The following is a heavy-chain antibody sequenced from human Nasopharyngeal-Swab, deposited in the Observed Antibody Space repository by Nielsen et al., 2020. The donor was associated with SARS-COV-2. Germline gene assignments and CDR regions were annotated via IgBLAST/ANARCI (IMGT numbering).Heavy chain of an antibody. Sequence: LSLTCAASGFTFSSYAMSWVRQAPGKGLEWVSAISGSGGSTYYADSVKGRFTISRDNSKNTLYLQMNSLRAEDTAVYYCATVMGEDFDYWGQGTLVTVSS. CDR1: GFTFSSYA. CDR2: ISGSGGST. J-gene: IGHJ4*02. V-gene: IGHV3-23*01. D-gene: IGHD2-21*01. CDR3: ATVMGEDFDY.